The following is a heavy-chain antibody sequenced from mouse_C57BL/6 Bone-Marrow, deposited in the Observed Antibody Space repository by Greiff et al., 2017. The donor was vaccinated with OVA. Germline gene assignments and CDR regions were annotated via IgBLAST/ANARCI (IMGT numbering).Heavy chain of an antibody. J-gene: IGHJ1*03. V-gene: IGHV1-22*01. CDR1: GYTFTDYN. Sequence: EVQLVESGPELVKPGASVKMSCKASGYTFTDYNMHWVKQSHGKSLEWIGYINPNNGGTSYNQKFKGKATLTVNKSSSTAYMELRSLTSEDSAVYYCAYGNYGYWYFDVWGTGTTVTVSS. CDR3: AYGNYGYWYFDV. CDR2: INPNNGGT. D-gene: IGHD2-1*01.